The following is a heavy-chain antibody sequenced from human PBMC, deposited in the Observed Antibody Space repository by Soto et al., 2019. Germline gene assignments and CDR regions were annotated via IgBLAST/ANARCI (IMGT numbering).Heavy chain of an antibody. D-gene: IGHD1-26*01. V-gene: IGHV3-11*01. CDR1: GFSFSDYY. Sequence: PGGSLRLSCAASGFSFSDYYMSWIRQAPGKGLEWISHIGRSGDPIYYADSVKGRFSISRDDATNSLYLQMSSLRAEDTAVYYCARQTRIVGDTADYWGQGNLVTVSS. CDR3: ARQTRIVGDTADY. J-gene: IGHJ4*02. CDR2: IGRSGDPI.